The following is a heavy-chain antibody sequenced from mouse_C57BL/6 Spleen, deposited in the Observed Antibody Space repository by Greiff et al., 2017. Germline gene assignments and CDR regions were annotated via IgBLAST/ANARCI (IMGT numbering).Heavy chain of an antibody. D-gene: IGHD2-1*01. CDR2: FYPGSGSI. Sequence: VKLMESGAELVKPGASVKLSCKASGYTFTEYTIHWVKQRSGQGLEWIGWFYPGSGSIKYNEKFKDKATLTADKSSSTVYMELSRLTSEDSAVYFCARHEGGDYGNYAWFAYWGQGTLVTVSA. J-gene: IGHJ3*01. CDR1: GYTFTEYT. CDR3: ARHEGGDYGNYAWFAY. V-gene: IGHV1-62-2*01.